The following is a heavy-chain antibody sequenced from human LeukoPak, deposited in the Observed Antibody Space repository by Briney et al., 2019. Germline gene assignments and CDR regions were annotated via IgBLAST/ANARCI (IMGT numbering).Heavy chain of an antibody. CDR2: ISWNSGSI. V-gene: IGHV3-9*01. J-gene: IGHJ4*02. D-gene: IGHD6-19*01. Sequence: PGGSLRLSCAASGFTFSSYAMSWVRQAPGKGLEWVSGISWNSGSIGYADSVKGRFTISRDNAKNSLYLQMNSLRAEDTALYYCAKASRYSSGWTDLDYWGQGTLVTVSS. CDR1: GFTFSSYA. CDR3: AKASRYSSGWTDLDY.